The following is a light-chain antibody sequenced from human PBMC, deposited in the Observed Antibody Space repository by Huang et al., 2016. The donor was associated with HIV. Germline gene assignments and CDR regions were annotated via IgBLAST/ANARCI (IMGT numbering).Light chain of an antibody. CDR1: QDISNY. Sequence: DIQMTQSPSSLSASVGDRVTITCQASQDISNYLNWYQQKPGKAPKLLIYDASNLETGGQSRFSGSGSGTDFTFTISSLQPEDIATYYCQQYDNLYTFGQGTKLEIK. CDR3: QQYDNLYT. CDR2: DAS. V-gene: IGKV1-33*01. J-gene: IGKJ2*01.